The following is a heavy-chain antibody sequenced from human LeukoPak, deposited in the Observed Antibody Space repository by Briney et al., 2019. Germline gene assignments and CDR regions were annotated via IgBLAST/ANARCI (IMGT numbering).Heavy chain of an antibody. Sequence: PGGSLRLSCAASGLTFSNCDMNWVRQAPGKGLEWLSYISSSGDTIYHADSVKGRFTISRDNARNSLYLQMNSLRAEDMAVYYCASNYYYYYGMDVWGQGTTVTVSS. CDR3: ASNYYYYYGMDV. CDR2: ISSSGDTI. CDR1: GLTFSNCD. V-gene: IGHV3-48*03. J-gene: IGHJ6*02.